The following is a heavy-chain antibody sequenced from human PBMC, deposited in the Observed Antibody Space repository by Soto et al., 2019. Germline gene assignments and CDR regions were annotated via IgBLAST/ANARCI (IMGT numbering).Heavy chain of an antibody. J-gene: IGHJ6*02. CDR3: ARHRSQYSSSWYGYYYYGMDV. CDR1: GGSISSSSYY. D-gene: IGHD6-13*01. Sequence: PSDTLSLTCTVPGGSISSSSYYWGLIRQPPGKGLEWIGSIYYSGSTYYNPSLKSRVTISVDTSKNQFSLKLSSVTAADTAVYYCARHRSQYSSSWYGYYYYGMDVWGQGTTVT. V-gene: IGHV4-39*01. CDR2: IYYSGST.